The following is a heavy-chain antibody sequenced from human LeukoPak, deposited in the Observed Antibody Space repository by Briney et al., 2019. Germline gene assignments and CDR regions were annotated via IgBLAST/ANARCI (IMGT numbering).Heavy chain of an antibody. CDR3: TRSSSYYDILTGYSYDY. J-gene: IGHJ4*02. V-gene: IGHV3-49*04. CDR2: IRSKAYGGTT. D-gene: IGHD3-9*01. Sequence: GGSLRLSCAASGFTFGDYAMSWVRQAPGKGLEWVGFIRSKAYGGTTEYAASVKGRFTISRDDSKSIAYLQMNSLKTEDTAVYYCTRSSSYYDILTGYSYDYWGQGTLVTVSS. CDR1: GFTFGDYA.